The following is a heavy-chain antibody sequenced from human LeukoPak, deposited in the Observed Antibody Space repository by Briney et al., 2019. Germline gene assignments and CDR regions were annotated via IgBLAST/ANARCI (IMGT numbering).Heavy chain of an antibody. J-gene: IGHJ6*02. CDR2: IYYSGST. D-gene: IGHD2-8*02. CDR1: GGSISSDY. V-gene: IGHV4-59*08. Sequence: SETLSLTCTVSGGSISSDYWSWIRQPPGKGLEWIGYIYYSGSTNYNPSLKSRVTISVDTSKNQFSLKLSSVTAADTAVYYCARGAGGSYGMDVWGQGTTVTVSS. CDR3: ARGAGGSYGMDV.